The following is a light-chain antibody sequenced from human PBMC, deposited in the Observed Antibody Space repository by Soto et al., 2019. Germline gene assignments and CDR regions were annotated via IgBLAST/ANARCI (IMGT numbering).Light chain of an antibody. J-gene: IGKJ4*01. CDR3: QQRSNGGT. Sequence: EIVLTQSPATMSLSPGERATLSCRASQSVSSYLAWYQQKPGQAPRPLLYDASNRATGIPARFSGSGSGTDFTLTISSLEPEDFAVYYCQQRSNGGTFGGGTKVEIK. V-gene: IGKV3-11*01. CDR1: QSVSSY. CDR2: DAS.